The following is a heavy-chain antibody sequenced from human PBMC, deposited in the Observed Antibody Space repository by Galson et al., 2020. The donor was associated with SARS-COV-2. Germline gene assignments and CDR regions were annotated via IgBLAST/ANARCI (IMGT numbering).Heavy chain of an antibody. CDR1: GFTFTNVA. CDR3: ARDVSFGASEI. CDR2: ISHVGWSE. J-gene: IGHJ3*02. V-gene: IGHV3-30*04. D-gene: IGHD3-16*01. Sequence: GGSLRLSCAASGFTFTNVAIHWVHQAPGPGLEWVDVISHVGWSEATAYSVKGRFTISRDNSETMLFLQMDSLSADDTAVYDCARDVSFGASEIWGEGALVTVSS.